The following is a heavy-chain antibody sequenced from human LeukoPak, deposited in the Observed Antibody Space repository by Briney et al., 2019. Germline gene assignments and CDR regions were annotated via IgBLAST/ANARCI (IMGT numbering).Heavy chain of an antibody. V-gene: IGHV3-23*01. CDR3: AKEMYGSGAFDY. CDR1: RFTLSTYT. D-gene: IGHD3-10*01. J-gene: IGHJ4*02. CDR2: ISGSGGST. Sequence: PGGFLRLSCAASRFTLSTYTMNWVRQAPGKGLEWVSAISGSGGSTYYADSVKGRFTISRDNSKNTLYLQMNSLRAEDTAVYYCAKEMYGSGAFDYWGQGTLVTVSS.